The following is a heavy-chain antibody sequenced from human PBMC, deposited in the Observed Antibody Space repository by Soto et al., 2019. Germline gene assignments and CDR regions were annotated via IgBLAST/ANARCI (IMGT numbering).Heavy chain of an antibody. CDR3: ARDVLSQALLTARYGMDV. V-gene: IGHV3-48*02. J-gene: IGHJ6*02. Sequence: GGSLRLSCAASGFTFSSYSMNWVRQAPGKGLEWVSYISSSSSTIYYADSVKGRFTISRDNAKNSLYLQMNSLRDEDTAVYYCARDVLSQALLTARYGMDVWGQGTTVTVSS. D-gene: IGHD1-26*01. CDR1: GFTFSSYS. CDR2: ISSSSSTI.